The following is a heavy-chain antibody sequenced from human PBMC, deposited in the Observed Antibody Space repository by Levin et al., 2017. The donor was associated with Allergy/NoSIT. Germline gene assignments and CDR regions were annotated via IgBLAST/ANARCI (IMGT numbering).Heavy chain of an antibody. CDR3: ARQNHYYGSGSYYNDGPDYYYYYMDV. CDR2: IYYSGST. D-gene: IGHD3-10*01. V-gene: IGHV4-59*08. J-gene: IGHJ6*03. CDR1: GGSISSYY. Sequence: SETLSLTCTVSGGSISSYYWSWIRQPPGKGLEWIGYIYYSGSTNYNPSLKSRVTISVDTSKNQFSLKLSSVTAADTAVYYCARQNHYYGSGSYYNDGPDYYYYYMDVWGKGTTVTVSS.